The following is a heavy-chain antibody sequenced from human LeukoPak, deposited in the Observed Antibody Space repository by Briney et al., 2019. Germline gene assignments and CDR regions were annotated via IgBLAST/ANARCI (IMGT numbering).Heavy chain of an antibody. D-gene: IGHD4-17*01. CDR3: ASLFRDDYGDYCYFDY. Sequence: GGTLRLSCAASGFTFSNHGMNWVRQAPGKGLEWVSGIISSSRSTYYADSVRGRFTISRDNSRNTLYLQMNSLRAEDTAVYYCASLFRDDYGDYCYFDYWGQGTLVTVSS. V-gene: IGHV3-23*01. CDR2: IISSSRST. CDR1: GFTFSNHG. J-gene: IGHJ4*02.